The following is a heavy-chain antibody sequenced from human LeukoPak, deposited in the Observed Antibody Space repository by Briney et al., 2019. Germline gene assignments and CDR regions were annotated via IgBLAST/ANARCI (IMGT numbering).Heavy chain of an antibody. CDR3: ARNRYYYGSGNYGVPNWFDP. D-gene: IGHD3-10*01. J-gene: IGHJ5*02. V-gene: IGHV4-39*01. CDR1: GGSISSNSYY. Sequence: PSETLSLTCTVSGGSISSNSYYWGWIRQSPGKGLEWIGSIYYSGSTYYNPSLKSRVTISVDTSKNQFSLKLSSVTAADTAMYYCARNRYYYGSGNYGVPNWFDPWGQGTLVTVSS. CDR2: IYYSGST.